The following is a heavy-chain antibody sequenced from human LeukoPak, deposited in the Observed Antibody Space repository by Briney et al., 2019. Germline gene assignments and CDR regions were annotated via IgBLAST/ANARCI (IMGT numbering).Heavy chain of an antibody. Sequence: ETLSLTSTLSGASTSSSSYYWGWIRQPPGKGLEKAGRIYYSGSTYYDPSLKCRVTISVDTSKNQFSLKLSSVTAADTAVYYCASLITMVRGVRDAFDIWGQGTMVTVSS. D-gene: IGHD3-10*01. CDR2: IYYSGST. CDR1: GASTSSSSYY. CDR3: ASLITMVRGVRDAFDI. V-gene: IGHV4-39*01. J-gene: IGHJ3*02.